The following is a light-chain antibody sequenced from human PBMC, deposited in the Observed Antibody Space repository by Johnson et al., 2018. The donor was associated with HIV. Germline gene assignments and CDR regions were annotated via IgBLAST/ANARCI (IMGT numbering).Light chain of an antibody. CDR2: DNN. CDR1: SSNIGNNY. CDR3: GPWDTSLRVGF. J-gene: IGLJ1*01. V-gene: IGLV1-51*01. Sequence: QSVLTQPPSVSAAPGQKVTISCSGSSSNIGNNYVSWYQQIPGRAPKLLIYDNNKRPSGIPDRFSGSKSGTSATLGITGLQTGDEADYYCGPWDTSLRVGFVVTGTKVTVL.